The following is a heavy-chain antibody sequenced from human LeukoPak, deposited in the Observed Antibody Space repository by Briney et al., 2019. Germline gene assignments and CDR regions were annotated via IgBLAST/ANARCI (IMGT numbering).Heavy chain of an antibody. V-gene: IGHV4-4*02. Sequence: SGTLSLTCAVSGGSISSSNWWSWVRQPPGKGLEWIGEIYHSGSTNYNPSLKSRVTISVDKSKNQFSLKLSSVTAADTAVYYCARDLSVVVTAISPFDIWGQGTMVTVSS. CDR2: IYHSGST. CDR1: GGSISSSNW. J-gene: IGHJ3*02. D-gene: IGHD2-21*02. CDR3: ARDLSVVVTAISPFDI.